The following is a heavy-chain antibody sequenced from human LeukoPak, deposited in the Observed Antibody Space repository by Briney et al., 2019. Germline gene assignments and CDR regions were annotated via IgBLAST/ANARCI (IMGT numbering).Heavy chain of an antibody. D-gene: IGHD3-10*01. Sequence: SETLSPTCTVSGGSISSYYWSWIRQPPGKGLEWIGYIYYSGSTNYNPSLKSRVTISVDTSKNQFSLKLSSVTAADTAVYYCARDRALWDAFDIWGQGTMVTVSS. CDR3: ARDRALWDAFDI. V-gene: IGHV4-59*01. J-gene: IGHJ3*02. CDR1: GGSISSYY. CDR2: IYYSGST.